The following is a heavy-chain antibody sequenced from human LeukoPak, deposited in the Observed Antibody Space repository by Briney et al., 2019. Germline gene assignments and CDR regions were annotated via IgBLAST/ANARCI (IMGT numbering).Heavy chain of an antibody. Sequence: GGSLRLSCAASGFTFSSYAMSWVRQAPGKGLEWVSAISGSGGSTYYADSVKGRFTISRDNSKNTLYLQMNSLRAEDTAVYYCAKDHGYSYGLHDAFDIWGQGTMVTVSS. CDR1: GFTFSSYA. V-gene: IGHV3-23*01. J-gene: IGHJ3*02. D-gene: IGHD5-18*01. CDR3: AKDHGYSYGLHDAFDI. CDR2: ISGSGGST.